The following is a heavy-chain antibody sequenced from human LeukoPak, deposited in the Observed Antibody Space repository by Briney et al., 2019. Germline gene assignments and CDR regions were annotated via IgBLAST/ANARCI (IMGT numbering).Heavy chain of an antibody. Sequence: ASETLSLTCAVSGGSISSGGYSWSWIRQPPGKGLEWIGYICHSGSTYYNPSLKSRVTISVDRSKNQFSLKLSSVTAADTVVYYCARGFCSGGSCYPVYWGQGTLVTVSS. CDR1: GGSISSGGYS. CDR2: ICHSGST. J-gene: IGHJ4*02. D-gene: IGHD2-15*01. V-gene: IGHV4-30-2*01. CDR3: ARGFCSGGSCYPVY.